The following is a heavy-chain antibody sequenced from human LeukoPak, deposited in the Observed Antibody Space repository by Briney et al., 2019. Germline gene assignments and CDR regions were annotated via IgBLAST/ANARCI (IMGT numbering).Heavy chain of an antibody. CDR1: GFTFTSSA. J-gene: IGHJ4*02. CDR2: IVVGSGNT. V-gene: IGHV1-58*02. Sequence: RASVKVSCKASGFTFTSSAMQWVRQARGQRLEWIGWIVVGSGNTNYAQKFQERVTITRDMSTSTAYMELSSLRSEDTAVYYCAASRAVGATDYFDYWGQGTLVTVSS. D-gene: IGHD1-26*01. CDR3: AASRAVGATDYFDY.